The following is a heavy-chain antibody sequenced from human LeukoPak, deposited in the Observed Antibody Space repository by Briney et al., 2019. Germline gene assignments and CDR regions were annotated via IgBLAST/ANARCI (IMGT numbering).Heavy chain of an antibody. D-gene: IGHD3-22*01. V-gene: IGHV5-51*01. CDR3: ARHPTNYYDSSYAFDI. J-gene: IGHJ3*02. Sequence: GESLKISCKGSGYSFTSYWIGWVRQMPGKGLEWMGIIYPGDSDTRYSPSFQGQVTISADKSISTAYLQWSSLKALDTAMYYCARHPTNYYDSSYAFDIWGQGTMVTVSS. CDR1: GYSFTSYW. CDR2: IYPGDSDT.